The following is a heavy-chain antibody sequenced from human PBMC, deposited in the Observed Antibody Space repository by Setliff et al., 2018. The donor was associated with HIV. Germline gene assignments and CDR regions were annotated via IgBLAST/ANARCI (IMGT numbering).Heavy chain of an antibody. Sequence: SETLSLTCSVSGYSINNGYYWGWIRQPPGKGLEWVATIYQTGNPYYSPSLKSRVTVSMDMSRNQFSVKLNSATAADTAVYYCARQAWHYDRDGYFIDYWGQGMLVTVSS. D-gene: IGHD3-22*01. CDR3: ARQAWHYDRDGYFIDY. V-gene: IGHV4-38-2*02. CDR1: GYSINNGYY. CDR2: IYQTGNP. J-gene: IGHJ4*02.